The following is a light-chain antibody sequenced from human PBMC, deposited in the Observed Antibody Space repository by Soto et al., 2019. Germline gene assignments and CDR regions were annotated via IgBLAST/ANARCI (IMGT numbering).Light chain of an antibody. CDR1: SSNIGGNS. CDR2: DDN. Sequence: QSVLTQPPSVSASPGQKVTISCSGSSSNIGGNSVSWYQQLPGTAPKLLIYDDNKRPSGIPDRFSGSKYGTSATLGITGFQTGDEADYYCGSLDSSLSAYVFGTGTKVTAL. J-gene: IGLJ1*01. V-gene: IGLV1-51*01. CDR3: GSLDSSLSAYV.